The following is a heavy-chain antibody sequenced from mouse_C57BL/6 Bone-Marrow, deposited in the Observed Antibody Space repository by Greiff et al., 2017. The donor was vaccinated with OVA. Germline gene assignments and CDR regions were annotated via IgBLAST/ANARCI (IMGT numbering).Heavy chain of an antibody. Sequence: VQLQQSGPELVKPGASVKIPCKASGYTFTDYNMDWVKQSHGKSLEWIGDINPNNGGTIYNQKFKGKAPLTVDKSASTAYMELRSLTSEDTAVYYCARRGSSFPCAYWGQGTLVTVSA. CDR3: ARRGSSFPCAY. D-gene: IGHD1-1*01. V-gene: IGHV1-18*01. CDR2: INPNNGGT. J-gene: IGHJ3*01. CDR1: GYTFTDYN.